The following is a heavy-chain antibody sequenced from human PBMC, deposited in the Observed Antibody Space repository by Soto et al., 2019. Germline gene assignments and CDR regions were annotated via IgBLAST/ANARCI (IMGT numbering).Heavy chain of an antibody. CDR1: GLTVSGKKY. D-gene: IGHD1-1*01. CDR3: ATWHEREHAYDV. Sequence: VGSLRLSCAAFGLTVSGKKYVSWVRQAPGKGLEWVSALYDVDGSFYADSVKGRFTTSSDSSRTTVYLQMNGLRPDDTAVYYCATWHEREHAYDVWGQGTTVTVSS. J-gene: IGHJ3*01. CDR2: LYDVDGS. V-gene: IGHV3-53*01.